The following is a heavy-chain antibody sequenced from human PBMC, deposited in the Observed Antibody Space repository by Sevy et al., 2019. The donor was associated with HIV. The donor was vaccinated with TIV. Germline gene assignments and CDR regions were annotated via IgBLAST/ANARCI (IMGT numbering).Heavy chain of an antibody. Sequence: SETLSLTCAVSGGSISSGGYSWSWIRQPPGKGLEWIGYIYHSGNTYYNPSLKSRVTISVDRSKNQFSLKLSSVTAADTAVYYCARARNDFWSDSQNYFDYWGQGTLVTVSS. CDR2: IYHSGNT. D-gene: IGHD3-3*01. CDR3: ARARNDFWSDSQNYFDY. J-gene: IGHJ4*02. V-gene: IGHV4-30-2*01. CDR1: GGSISSGGYS.